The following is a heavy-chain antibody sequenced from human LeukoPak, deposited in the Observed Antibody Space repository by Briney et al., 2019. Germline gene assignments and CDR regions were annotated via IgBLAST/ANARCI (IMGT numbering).Heavy chain of an antibody. CDR1: GDSVSSNSAA. V-gene: IGHV6-1*01. CDR2: TYYRSKWYN. Sequence: SQTLSLTCALSGDSVSSNSAAWNWIRQSPSRGLEWLGRTYYRSKWYNDYAVSVKSRITINPDTSKNQFSLQLNSVTPEDTAVYYCARGSHGSYYDSSGHYDPHYGMDVWGQGTTVTVSS. D-gene: IGHD3-22*01. J-gene: IGHJ6*02. CDR3: ARGSHGSYYDSSGHYDPHYGMDV.